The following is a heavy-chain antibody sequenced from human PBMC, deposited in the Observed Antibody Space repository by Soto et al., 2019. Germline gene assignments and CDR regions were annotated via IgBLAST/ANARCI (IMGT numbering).Heavy chain of an antibody. CDR3: ARGGIQLSYAFDY. D-gene: IGHD2-8*01. V-gene: IGHV4-4*07. CDR2: IYTSGST. J-gene: IGHJ4*02. CDR1: GTSVSNYY. Sequence: QVQLQESGPGLVKPSETLSLTCSVSGTSVSNYYWSWIRQPPGKGLEHIGRIYTSGSTSYNPSLKSRXXXXXXXXHTQIFLNLTSVTAADTAVYYCARGGIQLSYAFDYWGQGILVTVSS.